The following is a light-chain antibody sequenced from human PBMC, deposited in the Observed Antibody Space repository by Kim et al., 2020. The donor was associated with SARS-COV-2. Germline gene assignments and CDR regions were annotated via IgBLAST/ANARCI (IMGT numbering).Light chain of an antibody. CDR1: RSDIEHHGY. CDR3: CSFAGSHILV. CDR2: AVT. V-gene: IGLV2-11*01. J-gene: IGLJ2*01. Sequence: GRSLTTSCAGSRSDIEHHGYVSWYHQHPGNGPKLIIYAVTRRPSGVPGRFSGSKSGNTASMTISGLQAEDEADYFCCSFAGSHILVFGGGTQLTVL.